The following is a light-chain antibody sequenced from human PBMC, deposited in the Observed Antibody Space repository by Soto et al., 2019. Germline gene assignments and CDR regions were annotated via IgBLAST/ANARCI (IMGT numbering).Light chain of an antibody. V-gene: IGKV1-5*01. CDR2: DAS. J-gene: IGKJ1*01. CDR1: QSLSYR. CDR3: QYYNSYSEA. Sequence: DVQMTQSPSTLSASVGDRVTITCRASQSLSYRLAWYQQKPGKAPKVLIYDASSLESGVPSRFSGSGSGTEFILTISSLQPDDFATYYCQYYNSYSEAFGQGTKVDIK.